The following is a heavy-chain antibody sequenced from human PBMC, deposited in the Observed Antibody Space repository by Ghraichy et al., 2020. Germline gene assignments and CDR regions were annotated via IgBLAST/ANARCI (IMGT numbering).Heavy chain of an antibody. CDR1: GDSLSSSNYY. Sequence: SETLSLTCTVSGDSLSSSNYYWTWIRQPPGKGLEWIGSISYGGGPYYNPSLTSRVTISVHTSKNQFSLKLSSVTAADTSVYYCARPDIRAAATLGPFYYWGQGTLVTVSS. CDR3: ARPDIRAAATLGPFYY. D-gene: IGHD2-15*01. CDR2: ISYGGGP. V-gene: IGHV4-39*01. J-gene: IGHJ4*02.